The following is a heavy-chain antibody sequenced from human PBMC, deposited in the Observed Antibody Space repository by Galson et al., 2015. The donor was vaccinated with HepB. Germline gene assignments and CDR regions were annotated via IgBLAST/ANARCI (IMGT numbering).Heavy chain of an antibody. J-gene: IGHJ3*02. V-gene: IGHV1-69*04. CDR1: GGTFSSYT. D-gene: IGHD2-21*02. CDR3: ARDLITYCGGDCYSTAFDI. CDR2: IIPILGIA. Sequence: SVKVSCKASGGTFSSYTISWVRQAPGQGLEWMGRIIPILGIANYAQKFQGRVTITADKSTSTAYMELSSLRSEDTAVYYCARDLITYCGGDCYSTAFDIWGQGTMVTVSS.